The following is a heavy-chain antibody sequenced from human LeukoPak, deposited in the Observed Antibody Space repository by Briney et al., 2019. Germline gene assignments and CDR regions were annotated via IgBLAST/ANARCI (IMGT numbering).Heavy chain of an antibody. J-gene: IGHJ4*02. CDR2: IYSGGST. V-gene: IGHV3-66*01. CDR3: ARGTYYYDNSGYAFDY. CDR1: GFTVSSNY. D-gene: IGHD3-22*01. Sequence: GGSLRLSCAASGFTVSSNYMSWVRQAPGKGLEWVSVIYSGGSTYYADSVKGRFTISRDNSKNTLYLQMKSLRAEDTAVYYCARGTYYYDNSGYAFDYWGQGTLVTVSS.